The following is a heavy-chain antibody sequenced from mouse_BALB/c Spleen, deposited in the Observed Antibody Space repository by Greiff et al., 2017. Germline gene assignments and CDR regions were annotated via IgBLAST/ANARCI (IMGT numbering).Heavy chain of an antibody. J-gene: IGHJ4*01. V-gene: IGHV5-9-4*01. CDR2: ISSGGSYT. Sequence: EVHLVESGGGLVKPGGSLKLSCAASGFTFSSYAMSWVRQSPEKRLEWVAEISSGGSYTYYPDTVTGRFTISRDNAKNTLYLEMSSLRSEDTAMYYCAREGYRYDYAMDYWGQGTSVTVSS. CDR1: GFTFSSYA. D-gene: IGHD2-14*01. CDR3: AREGYRYDYAMDY.